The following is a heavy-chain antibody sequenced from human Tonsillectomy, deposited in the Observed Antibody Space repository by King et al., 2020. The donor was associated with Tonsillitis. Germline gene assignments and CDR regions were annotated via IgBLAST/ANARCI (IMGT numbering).Heavy chain of an antibody. J-gene: IGHJ5*01. Sequence: VQLVESGGGLVQRGGSLRLSCSASGFTFSSYVMSWVRQAPGKGLEWVSGISGSGDSTYYADSMKGRFTISRDNSKNTLYLQLNSLRAEDTAVYYCAKLGWWQELPNWFESWGQGTLVTVSS. D-gene: IGHD1-26*01. CDR2: ISGSGDST. V-gene: IGHV3-23*04. CDR3: AKLGWWQELPNWFES. CDR1: GFTFSSYV.